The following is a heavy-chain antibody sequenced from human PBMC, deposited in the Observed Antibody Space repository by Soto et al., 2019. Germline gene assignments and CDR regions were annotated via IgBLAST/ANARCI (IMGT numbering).Heavy chain of an antibody. Sequence: SETLSLTCAVYGGSFSGYYWSWIRQPPGKGLEWIGEINHSGSTNYNPSLKSRVTISVDTSKNQFSLKLSSVTAADTAVYYCARTKGYCSGGSCYLEDYWGQGTLVTVSS. CDR2: INHSGST. CDR1: GGSFSGYY. V-gene: IGHV4-34*01. J-gene: IGHJ4*02. CDR3: ARTKGYCSGGSCYLEDY. D-gene: IGHD2-15*01.